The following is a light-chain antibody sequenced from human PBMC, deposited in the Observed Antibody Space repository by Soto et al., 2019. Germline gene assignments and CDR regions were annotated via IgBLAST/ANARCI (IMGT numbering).Light chain of an antibody. CDR3: QQGHNWPLT. Sequence: EIVMTQSPATLSLSPGERAALSCRASQSINSELAWYQQKPGQPPRLLIYGASTRATGVPARFTGSESGSEFTLTIGRLQSEVFAVYYCQQGHNWPLTFGQGTRLEI. J-gene: IGKJ2*01. CDR2: GAS. V-gene: IGKV3-15*01. CDR1: QSINSE.